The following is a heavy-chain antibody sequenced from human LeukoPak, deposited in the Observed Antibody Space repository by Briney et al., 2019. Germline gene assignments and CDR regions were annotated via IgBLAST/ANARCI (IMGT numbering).Heavy chain of an antibody. D-gene: IGHD6-13*01. V-gene: IGHV4-39*01. CDR1: GGSISSSSYY. CDR2: IYYSGST. J-gene: IGHJ4*02. Sequence: SETLSLTCTVSGGSISSSSYYWGWIRQPPGKGLEWIGSIYYSGSTYYNPSLKSRVTISVDTSKNQSSLKLSSVTAADTAVYYCVRHLRIAAVDYWGQGTLVTVSS. CDR3: VRHLRIAAVDY.